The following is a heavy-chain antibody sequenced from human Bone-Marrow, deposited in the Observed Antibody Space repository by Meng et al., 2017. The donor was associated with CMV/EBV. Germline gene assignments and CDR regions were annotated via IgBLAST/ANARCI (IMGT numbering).Heavy chain of an antibody. D-gene: IGHD2-2*01. CDR1: GGSFSGYY. V-gene: IGHV4-34*01. CDR2: INHSGST. J-gene: IGHJ6*01. CDR3: ARGRYCSSTSCVNTVLYYYYGMDV. Sequence: SETLSLTCAVYGGSFSGYYWSWIRQPPGKGLEWIGEINHSGSTNYNPSLKSRVTISVDTSKNQFSLKLSSVTAADTAVYYCARGRYCSSTSCVNTVLYYYYGMDVWGQGTTVTGSS.